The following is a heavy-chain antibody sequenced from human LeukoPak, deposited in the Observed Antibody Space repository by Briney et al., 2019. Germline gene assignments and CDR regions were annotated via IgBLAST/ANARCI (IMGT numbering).Heavy chain of an antibody. Sequence: SQTLSLTCALSGHSVSSNSAGWGWIRQSRSRGLEWLGRTYYTSQCYYDYAVSVRSRITINPDTSKNQFSLQLSSVTPEDTAVYFCARDRSRWYYLDFWGQGMLVTVSS. CDR1: GHSVSSNSAG. D-gene: IGHD6-13*01. V-gene: IGHV6-1*01. J-gene: IGHJ4*02. CDR2: TYYTSQCYY. CDR3: ARDRSRWYYLDF.